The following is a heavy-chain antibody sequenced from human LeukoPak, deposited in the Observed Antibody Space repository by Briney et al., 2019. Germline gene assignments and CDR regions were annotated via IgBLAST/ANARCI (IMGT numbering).Heavy chain of an antibody. Sequence: SETLSLICTVSGGSISSGGYYWSWIRQHPGKGLEWIGYIYYSGSTYYNPSLKSRVTISVDTSKNQFSLKLSSVTAADTAVYYCARGSYDFWSWNWPPFDLWGRGTLVTVSS. D-gene: IGHD3-3*01. CDR2: IYYSGST. CDR3: ARGSYDFWSWNWPPFDL. J-gene: IGHJ2*01. V-gene: IGHV4-31*03. CDR1: GGSISSGGYY.